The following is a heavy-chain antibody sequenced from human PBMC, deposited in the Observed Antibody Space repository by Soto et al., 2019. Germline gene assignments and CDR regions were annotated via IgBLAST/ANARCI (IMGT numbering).Heavy chain of an antibody. CDR3: ERVNYGYYYYGMDV. J-gene: IGHJ6*02. D-gene: IGHD4-17*01. Sequence: SETLFLTCTVSGGSINYSYWTWIRQPPGKGLEWLGYISYTGSANYNASLKSRLTISVDTSKNQLSHNLSSVTAADTALYYCERVNYGYYYYGMDVWGQGTTVTVSS. CDR2: ISYTGSA. V-gene: IGHV4-59*01. CDR1: GGSINYSY.